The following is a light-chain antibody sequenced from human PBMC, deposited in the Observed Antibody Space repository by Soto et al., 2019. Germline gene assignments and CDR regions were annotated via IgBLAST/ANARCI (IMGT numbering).Light chain of an antibody. CDR2: ATS. CDR1: QDISSW. J-gene: IGKJ5*01. CDR3: QQANSFPIT. V-gene: IGKV1-12*01. Sequence: DILMTQSPSSVSASVGDRVTIACRASQDISSWLAWYQQTPGRVPKLLIYATSKLQPGVPTRFSGSGSGTNFTLTICSLHPADFATYYCQQANSFPITFGQGTRLDIK.